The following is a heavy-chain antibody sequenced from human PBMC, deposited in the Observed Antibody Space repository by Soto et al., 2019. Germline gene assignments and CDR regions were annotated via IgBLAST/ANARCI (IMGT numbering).Heavy chain of an antibody. J-gene: IGHJ4*02. CDR3: ARYNSYAIDY. V-gene: IGHV4-59*01. CDR2: IHYSGTT. CDR1: CTSISSYY. D-gene: IGHD2-8*01. Sequence: PSETLSLTCSVSCTSISSYYWSWIRRPPGKGLEWIANIHYSGTTNYNPSLASRVTLSVDTSKNQFSLKMTSVNAADRAMYFCARYNSYAIDYWGRGTRVINSS.